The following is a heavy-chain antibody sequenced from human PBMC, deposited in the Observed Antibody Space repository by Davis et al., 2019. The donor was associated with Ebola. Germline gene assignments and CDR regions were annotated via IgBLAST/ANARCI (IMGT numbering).Heavy chain of an antibody. V-gene: IGHV3-7*03. Sequence: PGGSLRLSCAASGFTFSSYAMSWVRQAPGKGLEWVANIKQDGSERYYVDSVRGRFTISRDNTKNSLYLQMNSLRVEDTAVYYCTSQVGATVFDIWGQGTMVAVSS. CDR1: GFTFSSYA. D-gene: IGHD1-26*01. CDR2: IKQDGSER. CDR3: TSQVGATVFDI. J-gene: IGHJ3*02.